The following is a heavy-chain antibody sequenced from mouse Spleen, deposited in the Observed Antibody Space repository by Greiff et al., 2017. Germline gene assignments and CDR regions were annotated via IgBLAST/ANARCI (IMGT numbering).Heavy chain of an antibody. CDR3: AIRVVYSAWFAY. CDR1: GYTFTSYW. J-gene: IGHJ3*01. Sequence: QVQLHHPGAAVVKPGASVKLSCKASGYTFTSYWMKWVKQRPGQGLEWIGEIDPSDSYTNYNQKFKGKATLTVDTSSRTAYMQLNSLTSEDSAVYYCAIRVVYSAWFAYWGQGTLVTVSA. D-gene: IGHD1-1*01. CDR2: IDPSDSYT. V-gene: IGHV1-50*01.